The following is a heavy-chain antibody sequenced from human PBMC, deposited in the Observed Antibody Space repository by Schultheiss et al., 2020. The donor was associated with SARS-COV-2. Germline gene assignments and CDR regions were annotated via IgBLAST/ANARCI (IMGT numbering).Heavy chain of an antibody. CDR2: IWYDGSNK. CDR1: GFTFSSYA. J-gene: IGHJ4*02. Sequence: GGSLRLSCSASGFTFSSYAMHWVRQAPGKGLEWVAIIWYDGSNKYYADSVKGRFTISRDNSKNTLYLQMNSLRAEDTAVYYCARGRGDGYNVYYFDYWGQGTLVTVSS. D-gene: IGHD5-24*01. CDR3: ARGRGDGYNVYYFDY. V-gene: IGHV3-30*04.